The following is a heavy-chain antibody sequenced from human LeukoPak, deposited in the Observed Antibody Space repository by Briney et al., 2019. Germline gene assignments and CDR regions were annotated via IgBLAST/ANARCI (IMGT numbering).Heavy chain of an antibody. CDR1: GYTFTSYY. CDR3: ARDYSDYYDSSGYYHSFDY. J-gene: IGHJ4*02. D-gene: IGHD3-22*01. Sequence: WASVKVSCKASGYTFTSYYMHWLRQAPGQGLEWMGIINPSGGSTSYAQKFQGRVTMTRDTSTSTVYMELSSLRSEDTAVYYCARDYSDYYDSSGYYHSFDYWGQGTLVTVSS. CDR2: INPSGGST. V-gene: IGHV1-46*01.